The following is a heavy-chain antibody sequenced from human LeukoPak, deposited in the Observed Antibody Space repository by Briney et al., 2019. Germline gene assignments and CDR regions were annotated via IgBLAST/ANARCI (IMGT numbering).Heavy chain of an antibody. V-gene: IGHV3-30*04. Sequence: PGGSLRLSCAASGFTFSSYAMHWVRQAPGKGLEWVAVISYDGSNKYYADSVKGRFTISRDNSKNTLYLQMNSLRAEDTAVYYCARDGLPCSGGSCYSDAFDIWGQGTMVTVS. CDR2: ISYDGSNK. CDR1: GFTFSSYA. J-gene: IGHJ3*02. CDR3: ARDGLPCSGGSCYSDAFDI. D-gene: IGHD2-15*01.